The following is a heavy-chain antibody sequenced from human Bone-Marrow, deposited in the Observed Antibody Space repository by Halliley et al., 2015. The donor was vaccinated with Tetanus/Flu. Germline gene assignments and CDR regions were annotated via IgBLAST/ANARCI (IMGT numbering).Heavy chain of an antibody. CDR3: ATDTVVAPAALHLFDY. D-gene: IGHD2-2*01. Sequence: TLSLTCAVSGSSISNGYYWGWIRQPPGKGLEWIGSIYHSGASYYNTSLKSRATISVDTSRNQFSLKLSSVTAADTAVYYCATDTVVAPAALHLFDYWGPGTLVTVSS. J-gene: IGHJ4*02. V-gene: IGHV4-38-2*01. CDR2: IYHSGAS. CDR1: GSSISNGYY.